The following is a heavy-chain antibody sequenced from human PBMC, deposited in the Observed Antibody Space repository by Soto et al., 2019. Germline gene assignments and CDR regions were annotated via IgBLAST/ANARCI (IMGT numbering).Heavy chain of an antibody. Sequence: GASVKVSCKASGYTFTSYGISWVRQAPGQGLEWMGWISAYNGNTNYAQKLQGRVTMTTDASTSTAYMELRGLRSDDTAVYYCARRGLGYYYYMDVWGKGTTVNVSS. CDR2: ISAYNGNT. V-gene: IGHV1-18*01. CDR1: GYTFTSYG. J-gene: IGHJ6*03. D-gene: IGHD3-10*01. CDR3: ARRGLGYYYYMDV.